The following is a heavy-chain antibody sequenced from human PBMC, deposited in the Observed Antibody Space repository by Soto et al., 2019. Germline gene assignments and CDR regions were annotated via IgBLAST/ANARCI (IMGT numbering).Heavy chain of an antibody. CDR2: INRNGLIT. Sequence: PGGFLRLSCAASGFIFRHHWFHWGRQAPGRGLEWVSRINRNGLITIYGGSVKGRATISRDKAKDTLYLQIDSLTVEDSGVYFCARDISRPHDHWGQGT. CDR1: GFIFRHHW. D-gene: IGHD3-3*01. CDR3: ARDISRPHDH. V-gene: IGHV3-74*01. J-gene: IGHJ4*02.